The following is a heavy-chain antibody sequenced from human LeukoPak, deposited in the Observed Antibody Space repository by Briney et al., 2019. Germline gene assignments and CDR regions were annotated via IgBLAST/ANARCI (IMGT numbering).Heavy chain of an antibody. CDR1: GGSFSGYY. CDR3: ARGYSSVLDY. D-gene: IGHD6-19*01. J-gene: IGHJ4*02. CDR2: INHSGST. V-gene: IGHV4-34*01. Sequence: PSETLSLTCAVYGGSFSGYYWSWIRQPPGKGLEWIGEINHSGSTNYNPSLKSRVTISVDTSKNQFSLKLSSVTAADTAVYYCARGYSSVLDYWGQGTLVTVSS.